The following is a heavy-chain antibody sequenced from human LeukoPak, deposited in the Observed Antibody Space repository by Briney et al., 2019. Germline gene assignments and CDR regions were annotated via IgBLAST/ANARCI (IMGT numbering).Heavy chain of an antibody. Sequence: GGSLRLSCAGSGFTFSSYSMNWVRQAPGKGLEWVSSISSSSSYIYYADSVKGRFTISRDNAKNSLYLQMNSLRAEDTAVYYCARGVFNAFDIWGQGTMVTVSS. J-gene: IGHJ3*02. CDR3: ARGVFNAFDI. CDR2: ISSSSSYI. CDR1: GFTFSSYS. D-gene: IGHD3-10*02. V-gene: IGHV3-21*01.